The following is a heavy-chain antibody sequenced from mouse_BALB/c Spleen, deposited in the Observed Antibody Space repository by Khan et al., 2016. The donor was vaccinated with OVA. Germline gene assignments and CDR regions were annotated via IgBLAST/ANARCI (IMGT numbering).Heavy chain of an antibody. V-gene: IGHV1S132*01. D-gene: IGHD6-1*01. CDR2: IFPGTGTT. Sequence: QFQLVQSEAELVKPGASVKLSCKTSGYTFTNYWIQWIKQRPGQGLEWIGEIFPGTGTTYYNENFKGKATLTIDTSSTTAYMQLSSLTSEDSGVNFCARDHFGNNECAYWGQGTLVTVSA. CDR1: GYTFTNYW. CDR3: ARDHFGNNECAY. J-gene: IGHJ3*01.